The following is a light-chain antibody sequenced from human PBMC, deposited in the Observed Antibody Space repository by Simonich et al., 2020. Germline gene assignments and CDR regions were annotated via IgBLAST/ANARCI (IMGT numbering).Light chain of an antibody. CDR2: KDS. V-gene: IGLV3-10*01. CDR3: YSTDSSGNHRV. CDR1: AFPKKY. Sequence: SYELTQPPSLSVSPGQTARITCSGDAFPKKYAYWYQKKNGQVPVLVIEKDSKRTSGIPERFSGSSSGTMATLTISGAQVEDEADYYCYSTDSSGNHRVFGGGTKLTVL. J-gene: IGLJ3*02.